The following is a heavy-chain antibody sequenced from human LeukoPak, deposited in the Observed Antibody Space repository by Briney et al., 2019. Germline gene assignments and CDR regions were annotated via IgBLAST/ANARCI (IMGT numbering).Heavy chain of an antibody. CDR1: GFTFSSYE. CDR3: ASGVSSTSCYVDY. J-gene: IGHJ4*02. Sequence: GGSLRLSCAASGFTFSSYEMNWVRQAPGKGLEWVSYISSSSSYIYYADSVKGRFTISRDNAKNSLYLQMNSLRAEDTAVYYCASGVSSTSCYVDYWGQGTLVTVSS. V-gene: IGHV3-21*05. D-gene: IGHD2-2*01. CDR2: ISSSSSYI.